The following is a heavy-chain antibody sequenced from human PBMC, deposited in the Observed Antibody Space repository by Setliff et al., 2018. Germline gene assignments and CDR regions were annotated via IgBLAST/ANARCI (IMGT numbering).Heavy chain of an antibody. CDR3: AKDRIGPFLSYMDG. V-gene: IGHV3-30*02. CDR1: GFTFSSYG. J-gene: IGHJ6*03. D-gene: IGHD3-3*02. CDR2: IRYDGSNK. Sequence: GGSLRLSCAASGFTFSSYGMHWVRQAPGKGLEWVAFIRYDGSNKYYADSVKGRFTISRDNSKNTLYLQMNSLRAEDTAVYYCAKDRIGPFLSYMDGWGKGTAVTVS.